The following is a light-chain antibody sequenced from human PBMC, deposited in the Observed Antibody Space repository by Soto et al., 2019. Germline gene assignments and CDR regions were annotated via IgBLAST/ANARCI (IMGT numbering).Light chain of an antibody. V-gene: IGKV1-5*03. CDR3: QQYNSHSPWT. Sequence: IHMTQSPSTLSASVGDRVTITGRASQSVSTWLAWYQQKPGKAPQVLISMASTLESGVPSRFSGSGSGTEFTLTISSLQPDDFATYYCQQYNSHSPWTFGQGTKVDIK. CDR2: MAS. J-gene: IGKJ1*01. CDR1: QSVSTW.